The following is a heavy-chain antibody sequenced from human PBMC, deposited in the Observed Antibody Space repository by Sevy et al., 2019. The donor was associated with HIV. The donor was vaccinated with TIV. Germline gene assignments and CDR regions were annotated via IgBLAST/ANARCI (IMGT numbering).Heavy chain of an antibody. CDR1: GCTFNTYR. D-gene: IGHD2-15*01. CDR3: ARAYCSGGRCYSLAY. Sequence: ASVKVSCKVSGCTFNTYRIHWVRQAPGQGLEWMGWVSPHNGDTNYAQRLQGRITMFTDSSTSTAYMELRNLRSDDTALYYCARAYCSGGRCYSLAYWGQGTLVTVSS. V-gene: IGHV1-18*01. J-gene: IGHJ4*02. CDR2: VSPHNGDT.